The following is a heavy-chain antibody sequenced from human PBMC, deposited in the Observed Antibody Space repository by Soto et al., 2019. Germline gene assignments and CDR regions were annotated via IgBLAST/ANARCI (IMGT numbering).Heavy chain of an antibody. J-gene: IGHJ5*02. CDR1: GFTFSSYW. CDR3: ARGFWSGYFFWFDP. D-gene: IGHD3-3*01. V-gene: IGHV3-7*05. Sequence: GGSLRLSCAASGFTFSSYWMSWVRQAPGKGLEWVANIKQDGSEKYYVDSVKGRFTISRDNAKNSLYLQMNSLRAEDTAVYYCARGFWSGYFFWFDPWGQGTLVTVSS. CDR2: IKQDGSEK.